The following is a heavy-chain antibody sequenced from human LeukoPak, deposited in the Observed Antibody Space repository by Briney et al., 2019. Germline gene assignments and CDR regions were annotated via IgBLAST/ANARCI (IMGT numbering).Heavy chain of an antibody. D-gene: IGHD3/OR15-3a*01. CDR1: GGTFSSYA. CDR3: ARGSTPAGLVAFDI. J-gene: IGHJ3*02. V-gene: IGHV1-69*05. CDR2: IIPIFGTA. Sequence: ASVKVSCKASGGTFSSYAISWVRQAPGQGLEWMGGIIPIFGTANYAQKFQGRDTITTDESTSTAYMELSSLRSEDTAVYYCARGSTPAGLVAFDIWGQGTMVTVSS.